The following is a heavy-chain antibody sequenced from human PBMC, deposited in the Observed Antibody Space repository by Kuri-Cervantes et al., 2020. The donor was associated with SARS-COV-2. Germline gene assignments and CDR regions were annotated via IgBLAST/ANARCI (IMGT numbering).Heavy chain of an antibody. CDR2: IIPIFGTA. CDR1: GGTFSSYA. J-gene: IGHJ4*02. CDR3: ARDYYYDSNGYYYRFDY. V-gene: IGHV1-69*06. D-gene: IGHD3-22*01. Sequence: SVKVSCKASGGTFSSYAISWVRQAPGQGLEWMGGIIPIFGTANYAQKFQGRVTITADKSTSTAYMELSSLRSEDTAVYYCARDYYYDSNGYYYRFDYWGQGTLVTVSS.